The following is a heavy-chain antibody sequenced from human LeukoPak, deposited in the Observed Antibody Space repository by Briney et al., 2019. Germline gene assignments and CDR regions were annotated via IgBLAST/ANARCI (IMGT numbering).Heavy chain of an antibody. V-gene: IGHV1-69-2*01. D-gene: IGHD4-23*01. J-gene: IGHJ3*02. Sequence: ASVKVSCKASGGTFSSYAISWVRQAPGKGLEWMGLVDPEDGETIYAEKFQGRVTITAETSTDTAYMELSSLRSEDTAVYYCATTTTVVTLHAFDIWGQGTMVTVSS. CDR3: ATTTTVVTLHAFDI. CDR2: VDPEDGET. CDR1: GGTFSSYA.